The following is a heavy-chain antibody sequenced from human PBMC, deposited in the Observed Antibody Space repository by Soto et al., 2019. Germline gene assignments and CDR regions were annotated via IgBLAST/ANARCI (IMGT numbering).Heavy chain of an antibody. CDR2: INPNGGGT. CDR3: ARDPCRFAKDPYYYYYGMDV. J-gene: IGHJ6*02. D-gene: IGHD2-15*01. CDR1: GYIFTDYY. V-gene: IGHV1-2*02. Sequence: ASVKVSCKASGYIFTDYYMHWVRQAPGQGLEWMGWINPNGGGTYYPQKFQGRVTITRDTSASTAYMELSSLRSEDTAVYYCARDPCRFAKDPYYYYYGMDVWGQGTTVTVS.